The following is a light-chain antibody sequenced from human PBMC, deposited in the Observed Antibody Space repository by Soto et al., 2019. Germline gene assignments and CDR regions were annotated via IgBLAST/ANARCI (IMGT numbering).Light chain of an antibody. CDR2: AAS. J-gene: IGKJ4*01. V-gene: IGKV1-39*01. CDR3: QQRYVTLP. CDR1: ENIRSN. Sequence: DIHMTQSPASLSASVGDRVSITCRASENIRSNLNWYQKKPGKAPKLLIYAASRLQSGVPSRFSGIGFGANFTLTISGLQPDDFATYFCQQRYVTLPFGGGTTVEIK.